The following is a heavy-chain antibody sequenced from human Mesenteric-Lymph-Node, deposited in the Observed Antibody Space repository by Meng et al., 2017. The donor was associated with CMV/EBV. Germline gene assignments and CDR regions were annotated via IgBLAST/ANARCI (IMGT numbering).Heavy chain of an antibody. D-gene: IGHD2-2*02. CDR2: IYSGGGSA. CDR3: AKAVSSTSCYTDY. J-gene: IGHJ4*02. V-gene: IGHV3-23*03. CDR1: GFTFSDYA. Sequence: GESLKISCVATGFTFSDYAMSWVRQAPGKGLEWVSLIYSGGGSAYYGDSVKGRFTISRDNSGNTLYLQMDSLRAEDTAVYYCAKAVSSTSCYTDYWGQGTLVTVSS.